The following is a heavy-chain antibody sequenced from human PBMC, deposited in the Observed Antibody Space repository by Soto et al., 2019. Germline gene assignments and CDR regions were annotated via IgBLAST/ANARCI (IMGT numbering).Heavy chain of an antibody. V-gene: IGHV1-69*12. Sequence: QVQLVQSGAEVKKPGSSVKVSCKASGGTFSSYAISWVRQAPGQGLEWMGGIIPIFGTANYAQKFQGRVTITADGATSTAYMELSSLRSEDTAVYYCATSHNWNDGPYYYGMDVWGQGTTVTVSS. CDR3: ATSHNWNDGPYYYGMDV. D-gene: IGHD1-1*01. CDR2: IIPIFGTA. J-gene: IGHJ6*02. CDR1: GGTFSSYA.